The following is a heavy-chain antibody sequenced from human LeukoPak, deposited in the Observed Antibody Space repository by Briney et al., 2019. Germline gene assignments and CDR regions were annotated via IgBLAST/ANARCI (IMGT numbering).Heavy chain of an antibody. D-gene: IGHD6-19*01. CDR3: ARAASGYSSGWYAVY. CDR2: ILPIFGTA. V-gene: IGHV1-69*13. Sequence: RASVKVSCKASGGTFSSYVINWVRQAPGQGLEWMGGILPIFGTAIYAQHFQGRLTITADESTSTAYMELSSLRSEDTAVYYCARAASGYSSGWYAVYWGQGTLVTVSS. CDR1: GGTFSSYV. J-gene: IGHJ4*02.